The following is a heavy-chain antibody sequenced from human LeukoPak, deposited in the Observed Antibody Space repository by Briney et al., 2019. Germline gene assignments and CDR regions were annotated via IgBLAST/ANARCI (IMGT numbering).Heavy chain of an antibody. V-gene: IGHV4-30-4*01. D-gene: IGHD4-17*01. CDR3: ARYGDYSIDS. CDR1: GGSLSSGNYY. Sequence: SQTLSLICTVSGGSLSSGNYYWSWVRQPPGEGLEWIGYIYYSGTTYYNPSLKSRVTISVDTSKNQFSLELTSVTAADTAVYYCARYGDYSIDSCSQGCLVTVSS. J-gene: IGHJ4*02. CDR2: IYYSGTT.